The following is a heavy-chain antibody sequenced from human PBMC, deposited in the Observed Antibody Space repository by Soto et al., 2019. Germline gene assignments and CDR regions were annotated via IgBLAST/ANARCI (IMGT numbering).Heavy chain of an antibody. J-gene: IGHJ4*02. D-gene: IGHD3-3*01. V-gene: IGHV3-9*01. CDR3: AKDLFQYDFWSGYQK. Sequence: EVQLVESGGGLAQPGRSLRLSCATSGFTFDDYAMHWVRQAPGKGLVWVSAISWDGGTIGYADSVKCRFTISRDNAKKSLFMEMNTLRPEDTAIYFCAKDLFQYDFWSGYQKWGQGTLVTVSS. CDR2: ISWDGGTI. CDR1: GFTFDDYA.